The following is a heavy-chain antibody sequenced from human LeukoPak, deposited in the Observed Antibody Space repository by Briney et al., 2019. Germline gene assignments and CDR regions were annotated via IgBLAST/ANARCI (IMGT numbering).Heavy chain of an antibody. CDR3: SREGRWLQLGFDY. V-gene: IGHV4-59*01. CDR1: GASMSSFY. D-gene: IGHD5-24*01. CDR2: IYSSGST. J-gene: IGHJ4*02. Sequence: SEILSLTCTVSGASMSSFYWSWIRQSPGKGLEWIGYIYSSGSTNYNPSLKSRVTISVDTSKSQFSLKLSSVTAADTAVYFCSREGRWLQLGFDYWGRGTLVTVSS.